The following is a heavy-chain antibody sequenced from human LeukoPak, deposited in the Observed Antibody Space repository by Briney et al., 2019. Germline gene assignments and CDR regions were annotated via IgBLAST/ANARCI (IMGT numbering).Heavy chain of an antibody. CDR2: IYYSGST. CDR3: AIPAPLIFGNNSYSGMDV. CDR1: GGSISSGDYY. V-gene: IGHV4-30-4*01. Sequence: SETLSLTCTVSGGSISSGDYYWSWIRQPPGKGLEWIGYIYYSGSTYYNPSLKSRVTISVDTSKNQFSLKLSSVTAADTAVYYCAIPAPLIFGNNSYSGMDVGGKGTTVTFSS. D-gene: IGHD3/OR15-3a*01. J-gene: IGHJ6*04.